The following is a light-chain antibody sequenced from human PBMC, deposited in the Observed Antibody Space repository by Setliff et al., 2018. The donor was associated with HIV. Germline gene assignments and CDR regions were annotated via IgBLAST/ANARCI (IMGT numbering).Light chain of an antibody. CDR1: SSDFGGYNY. Sequence: QSALAQPASVSGSPGQSITISCTGASSDFGGYNYVSWYEQHPGKAPKLMIYDVSKRPSGVSNRFSGSKSGNTASLTITGLQAEDEADYYCQSYDSSLLWVFGGGTKVTVL. V-gene: IGLV2-14*03. CDR3: QSYDSSLLWV. J-gene: IGLJ3*02. CDR2: DVS.